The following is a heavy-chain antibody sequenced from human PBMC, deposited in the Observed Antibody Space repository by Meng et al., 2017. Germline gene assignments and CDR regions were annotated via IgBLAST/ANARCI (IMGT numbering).Heavy chain of an antibody. V-gene: IGHV3-7*01. Sequence: GGSLRLSCAASGFTFSSYSMNWVRQAPGKGLEWVANIKQDGSEKHYVDSAKGRFTISRDNAKNSLYLQMNSLRAEDTAVYYCARVGIVTMVRAYYFDYWGQGTLVTVSS. CDR3: ARVGIVTMVRAYYFDY. D-gene: IGHD3-10*01. J-gene: IGHJ4*02. CDR1: GFTFSSYS. CDR2: IKQDGSEK.